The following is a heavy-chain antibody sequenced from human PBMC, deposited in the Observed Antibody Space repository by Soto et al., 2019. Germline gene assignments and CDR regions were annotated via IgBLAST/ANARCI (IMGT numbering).Heavy chain of an antibody. CDR3: AREGAAAEVGWFDP. J-gene: IGHJ5*02. D-gene: IGHD6-13*01. Sequence: ASVKVSCKASGGTFSSYAISWVRQAPGQELEWMGGIIPIFGTANYAQKFQGRVTITADESTSTAYMELSSLRSEDTAVYYCAREGAAAEVGWFDPWGQGTLVTVSS. CDR2: IIPIFGTA. V-gene: IGHV1-69*13. CDR1: GGTFSSYA.